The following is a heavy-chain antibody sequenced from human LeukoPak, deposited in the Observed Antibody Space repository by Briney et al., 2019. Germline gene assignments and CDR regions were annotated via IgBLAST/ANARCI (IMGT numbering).Heavy chain of an antibody. CDR2: ISYDGSNK. V-gene: IGHV3-30*18. CDR3: AKSAYSAAAGIDY. CDR1: GFTFSSYG. J-gene: IGHJ4*02. Sequence: PGRSLRLSCAASGFTFSSYGMHWVRQAPGKGLEWVAVISYDGSNKYYADSVKGRFTISRDNSKNTLYLQMNSLRAEDTAVYYCAKSAYSAAAGIDYWGQGTLVTVSS. D-gene: IGHD6-13*01.